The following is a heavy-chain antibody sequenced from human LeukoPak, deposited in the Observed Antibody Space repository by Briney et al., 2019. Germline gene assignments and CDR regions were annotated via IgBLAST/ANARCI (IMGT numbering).Heavy chain of an antibody. CDR1: GYTLTELS. CDR2: FDPEDGET. CDR3: ATSGLNRRPPDY. D-gene: IGHD3-22*01. V-gene: IGHV1-24*01. Sequence: ASVKVSCKVSGYTLTELSMHWVRQAPGKGLEWMGGFDPEDGETIYAQKFQGRVTMTEDTSTDTAYMELSSLRSEDTAVYYCATSGLNRRPPDYWGQGTLVIVSS. J-gene: IGHJ4*02.